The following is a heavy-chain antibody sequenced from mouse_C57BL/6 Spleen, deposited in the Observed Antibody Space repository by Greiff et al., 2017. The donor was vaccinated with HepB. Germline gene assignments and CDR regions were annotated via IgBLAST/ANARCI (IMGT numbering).Heavy chain of an antibody. Sequence: VQLQQSGAELVKPGASVKISCKASGYAFSSYWMNWVKQRPGKGLEWIGQIYPGDGDTNYNGKFKGKATLTADKSSSTAYMQLSSLTSEDSAVYFCARTTVVSLRYFDYWGQGTTLTVSS. CDR1: GYAFSSYW. CDR3: ARTTVVSLRYFDY. J-gene: IGHJ2*01. V-gene: IGHV1-80*01. D-gene: IGHD1-1*01. CDR2: IYPGDGDT.